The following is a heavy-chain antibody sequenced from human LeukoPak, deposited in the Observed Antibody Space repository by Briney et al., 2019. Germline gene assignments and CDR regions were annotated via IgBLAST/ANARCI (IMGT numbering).Heavy chain of an antibody. V-gene: IGHV3-23*01. D-gene: IGHD4-17*01. CDR2: ISGSGGTT. Sequence: GGSLRLSCAASGFTFSSYAMSWVRQAPGKGLEWVTGISGSGGTTNYADSVKGRFTVSRDNSKNTLYLQMNDLTAEDTAVYYWANRGNTVTTLDYWGQRTLVTVSS. CDR1: GFTFSSYA. J-gene: IGHJ4*02. CDR3: ANRGNTVTTLDY.